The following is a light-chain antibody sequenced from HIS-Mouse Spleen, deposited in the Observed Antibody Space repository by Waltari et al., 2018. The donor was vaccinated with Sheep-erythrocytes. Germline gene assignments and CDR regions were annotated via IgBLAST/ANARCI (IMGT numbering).Light chain of an antibody. CDR2: DAS. Sequence: AIQLTQSPSSLSASVGDRVTITCRASQGISSALAWYQQKPGKAPNLLIYDASSLESGVSSRFSGSGSGTDFTLTISSLQPEDFATYYCQQFNNYPRTFGQGTKVEIK. J-gene: IGKJ1*01. CDR3: QQFNNYPRT. CDR1: QGISSA. V-gene: IGKV1D-13*01.